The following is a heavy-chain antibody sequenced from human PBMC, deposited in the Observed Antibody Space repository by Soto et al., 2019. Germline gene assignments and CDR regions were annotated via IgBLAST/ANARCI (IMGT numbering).Heavy chain of an antibody. CDR3: ASPAGDFDPYFDY. CDR1: GFTLSDFA. D-gene: IGHD4-17*01. Sequence: QVQLVESGGGVVQPGKSLRLSCAASGFTLSDFAMHWVRQAPGKGLEWVAVISYDGSKKYFADSVKGRFTISRDNSNNTLYLQMNSLRADDTAVYYCASPAGDFDPYFDYWGQGTLVTVSS. V-gene: IGHV3-30-3*01. J-gene: IGHJ4*02. CDR2: ISYDGSKK.